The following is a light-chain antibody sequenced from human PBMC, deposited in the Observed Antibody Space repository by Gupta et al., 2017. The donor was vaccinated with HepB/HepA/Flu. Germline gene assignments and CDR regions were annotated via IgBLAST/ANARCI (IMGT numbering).Light chain of an antibody. CDR1: TANIGAGYD. CDR2: GNN. CDR3: QAFDGSLSAYV. V-gene: IGLV1-40*01. J-gene: IGLJ1*01. Sequence: QSVLTQPPFLSGAPGQRVTLSCTGSTANIGAGYDVHWYPQLPGAAPKLLISGNNNRPAGVPDRVSASRSGTTASLAITELRYEDEADYYCQAFDGSLSAYVFGTGTQVTVL.